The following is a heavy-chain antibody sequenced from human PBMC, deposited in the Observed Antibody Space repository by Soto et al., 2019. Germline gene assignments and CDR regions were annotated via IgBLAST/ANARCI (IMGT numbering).Heavy chain of an antibody. V-gene: IGHV4-39*01. CDR3: ARQSAVAGNWFDP. CDR1: GGSISSSSYY. D-gene: IGHD6-19*01. J-gene: IGHJ5*02. Sequence: XXTLSLPCTVSGGSISSSSYYWGSIRQPPGKGLEWIGSIYYSGSTYYNPSLKSRVTISVDTSKNQFSLKLSSVTAADTAVYYCARQSAVAGNWFDPWGQGTLVTVSS. CDR2: IYYSGST.